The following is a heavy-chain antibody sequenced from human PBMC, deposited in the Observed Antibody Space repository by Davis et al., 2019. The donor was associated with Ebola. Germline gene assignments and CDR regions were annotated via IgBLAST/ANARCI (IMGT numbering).Heavy chain of an antibody. J-gene: IGHJ4*02. CDR2: ISYDGSNK. CDR3: ARDTYYGSGFDY. V-gene: IGHV3-30*14. D-gene: IGHD3-10*01. CDR1: GFTFSSYA. Sequence: PGGSLRLSCAASGFTFSSYAMHWVRQAPGKGLEWVAVISYDGSNKYYADSVKGRFTISRDNSKNTLYLQMNSLRAEDTAVYYCARDTYYGSGFDYWGQGTLVTVSS.